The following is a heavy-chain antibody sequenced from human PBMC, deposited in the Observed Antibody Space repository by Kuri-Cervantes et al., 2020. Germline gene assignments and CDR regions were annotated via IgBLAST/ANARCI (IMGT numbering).Heavy chain of an antibody. CDR2: ISYDGSNK. J-gene: IGHJ4*02. D-gene: IGHD1-26*01. CDR1: GFTFSSYA. Sequence: GGSLRLSCAASGFTFSSYAMHWVRQAPGKGLEWVAVISYDGSNKYYADSVKGRFTISRDNSKNTLYLQMNSLRAEDTAVYYCAKDLSFRSSIVGATNAVDYWGQGTLVTVSS. V-gene: IGHV3-30-3*01. CDR3: AKDLSFRSSIVGATNAVDY.